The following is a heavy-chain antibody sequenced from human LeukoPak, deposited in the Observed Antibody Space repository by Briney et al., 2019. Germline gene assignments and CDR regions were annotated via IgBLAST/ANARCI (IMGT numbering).Heavy chain of an antibody. Sequence: ASVKVSCKASGYTFTNYYMHWVRQAPGQGLEWMGIINPGGGSTSYAQKFQGRVTMTRDTSTSTVYMELSSLRSEDTAVYYCARDQGGYYDSSGYYWSLSYWGQGTLVTVSS. CDR1: GYTFTNYY. V-gene: IGHV1-46*01. D-gene: IGHD3-22*01. CDR3: ARDQGGYYDSSGYYWSLSY. CDR2: INPGGGST. J-gene: IGHJ4*02.